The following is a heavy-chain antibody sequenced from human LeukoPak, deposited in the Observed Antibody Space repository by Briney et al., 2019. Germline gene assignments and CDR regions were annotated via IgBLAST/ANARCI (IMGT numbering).Heavy chain of an antibody. CDR1: GFTFSSYG. CDR3: ARAGSSWSRSDWFDP. V-gene: IGHV3-33*01. J-gene: IGHJ5*02. CDR2: IWYDGSNK. Sequence: GSLRLSCAASGFTFSSYGMHWVRQAPGKGLEWVAVIWYDGSNKYYADSVKGRFTISRDNSKNTLYLQMSSLRAEDTAVYYCARAGSSWSRSDWFDPWGQGTLVTVSS. D-gene: IGHD6-13*01.